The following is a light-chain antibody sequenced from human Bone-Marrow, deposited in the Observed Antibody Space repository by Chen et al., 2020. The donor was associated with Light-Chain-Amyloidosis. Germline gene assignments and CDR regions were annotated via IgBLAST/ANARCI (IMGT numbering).Light chain of an antibody. CDR1: QDIARS. J-gene: IGKJ1*01. CDR3: QQFYGDQWT. CDR2: DAY. V-gene: IGKV1-NL1*01. Sequence: DIQITQSPSSLSASVGDTVSISCRASQDIARSLAWYQQKPGRAPELLVYDAYALKSGVPSRFSGSGAGTHYILTITSLQPEDFATYHCQQFYGDQWTFGQGTKVEIK.